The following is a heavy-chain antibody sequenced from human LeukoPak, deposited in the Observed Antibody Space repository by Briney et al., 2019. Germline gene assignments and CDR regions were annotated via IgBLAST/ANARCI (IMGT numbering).Heavy chain of an antibody. V-gene: IGHV3-23*01. Sequence: GGSLRLSCAASGFTFSNSVMSWVRQAPGKGLEWVSSINDSGGSAYYADSAKGRFTISRDNSKNTLYLQMNSLRAEDTAVYYCARGVSGWPYYLDYWGQGALVTVSS. CDR2: INDSGGSA. CDR1: GFTFSNSV. CDR3: ARGVSGWPYYLDY. D-gene: IGHD6-19*01. J-gene: IGHJ4*02.